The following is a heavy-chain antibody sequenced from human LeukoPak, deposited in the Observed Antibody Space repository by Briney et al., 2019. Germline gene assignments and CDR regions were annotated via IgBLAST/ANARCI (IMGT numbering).Heavy chain of an antibody. Sequence: GGSLRLSCTASGFPFSAYWISWVRQAPGKGLEWVANIKEDGSVQDYADSVKGRFTISRDNAKNSLYLQVNSLRVDDTGVYYCVGQLLRVVWGKGTTVTVSS. CDR1: GFPFSAYW. D-gene: IGHD2-2*01. V-gene: IGHV3-7*01. CDR2: IKEDGSVQ. J-gene: IGHJ6*04. CDR3: VGQLLRVV.